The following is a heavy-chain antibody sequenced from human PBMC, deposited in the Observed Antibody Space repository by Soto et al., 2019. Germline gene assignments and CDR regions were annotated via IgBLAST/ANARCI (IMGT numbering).Heavy chain of an antibody. CDR1: GYTFTSYD. V-gene: IGHV1-8*01. Sequence: QVQLVQSGAEVKKPGASVKVSCKASGYTFTSYDINWVRQATGQGLEWMGWMNPNSGNTGYAQKFQGRVTRPRNTPQGTAYMELSSLRSEDTAVYYRARGGRGDYYYSGMDVWGQGTTVTVSS. CDR3: ARGGRGDYYYSGMDV. D-gene: IGHD2-15*01. CDR2: MNPNSGNT. J-gene: IGHJ6*02.